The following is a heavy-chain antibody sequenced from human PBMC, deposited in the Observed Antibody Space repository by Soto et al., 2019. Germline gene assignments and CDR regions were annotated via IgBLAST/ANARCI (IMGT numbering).Heavy chain of an antibody. Sequence: PSETLSLTCAVYGGSFSGYYWSWILQPPGKXLEWIGEINHSGSTNYNPSLKSRVTISVDTSKNQFSLKLSSVTAADTAVYYCARDWVILTGYYYYYYYGMDVWGQGTTVTVSS. CDR2: INHSGST. D-gene: IGHD3-9*01. CDR1: GGSFSGYY. CDR3: ARDWVILTGYYYYYYYGMDV. J-gene: IGHJ6*02. V-gene: IGHV4-34*01.